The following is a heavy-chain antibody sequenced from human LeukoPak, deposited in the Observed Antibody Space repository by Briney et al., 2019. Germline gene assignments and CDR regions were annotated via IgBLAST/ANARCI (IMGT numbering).Heavy chain of an antibody. D-gene: IGHD2-2*01. V-gene: IGHV3-23*01. CDR1: GFTFSRYY. CDR3: AKIVAPAAYYFYGMDV. CDR2: VGVRGVKT. J-gene: IGHJ6*02. Sequence: GGSLRLSCAASGFTFSRYYMSWVRQTPGKGLEWVSGVGVRGVKTFYADSVKGRFTVSRDNAKSTVFLQMNSLRPEDSAVYYCAKIVAPAAYYFYGMDVWGQGTTFTVS.